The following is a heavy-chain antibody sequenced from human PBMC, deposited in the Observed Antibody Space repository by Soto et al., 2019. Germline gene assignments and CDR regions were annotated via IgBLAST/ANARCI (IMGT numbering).Heavy chain of an antibody. CDR1: GFSLNTSGLG. CDR2: IYWDDDE. CDR3: VHRPYCDTYYAGIWWFDP. J-gene: IGHJ5*02. Sequence: QITLKESGPTLVKPTQTLTLTCTFSGFSLNTSGLGVGWIRQPPGKALEWLALIYWDDDEYYSPSLKSRLTITKDTSKNQVVLSMTYMDPVDTVTYYCVHRPYCDTYYAGIWWFDPWGQGTLVTVSS. V-gene: IGHV2-5*02. D-gene: IGHD2-21*01.